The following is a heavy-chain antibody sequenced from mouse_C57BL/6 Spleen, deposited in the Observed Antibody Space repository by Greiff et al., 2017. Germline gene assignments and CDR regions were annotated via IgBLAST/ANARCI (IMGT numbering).Heavy chain of an antibody. CDR3: ARGDADYYYAMDY. V-gene: IGHV1-22*01. Sequence: VQLQQSGPELVKPGASVKMSCKASGYTFTDYNMHWVKQSHGKSLEWIGYINPNNGGTSYNQKFKGKATLTVNKSSSTAYMELRSLTSEDSAVYYCARGDADYYYAMDYWGQGTSVTVSS. J-gene: IGHJ4*01. CDR2: INPNNGGT. CDR1: GYTFTDYN.